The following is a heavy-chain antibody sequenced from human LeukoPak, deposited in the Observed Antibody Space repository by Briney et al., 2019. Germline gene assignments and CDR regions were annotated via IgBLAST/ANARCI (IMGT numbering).Heavy chain of an antibody. V-gene: IGHV3-23*01. J-gene: IGHJ5*02. CDR1: GFTFSSYA. CDR3: AKGHCSSTSCYTGDWFDP. CDR2: ISGSGGRT. D-gene: IGHD2-2*02. Sequence: GGSLRLSCAASGFTFSSYAMSWVRQAPGKGLEWVSAISGSGGRTYYADSVKGRFTISRDNPKNTLYLQMNSLRAEDTAVYYCAKGHCSSTSCYTGDWFDPWGQGTLVTVSS.